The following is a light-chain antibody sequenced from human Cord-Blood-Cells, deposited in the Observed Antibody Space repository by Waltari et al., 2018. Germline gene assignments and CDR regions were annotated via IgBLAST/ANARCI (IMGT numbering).Light chain of an antibody. Sequence: QSALTQPASVSGSSGQSFTIPCTGASSDVASYNLVSWYQQHPGKAPKLMIYEGSKRPSGVSNRFSGSKSGNTASLTISGLQAEDEADYYCCSYAGSSTLAFGGGTKLTVL. V-gene: IGLV2-23*01. CDR2: EGS. CDR1: SSDVASYNL. J-gene: IGLJ3*02. CDR3: CSYAGSSTLA.